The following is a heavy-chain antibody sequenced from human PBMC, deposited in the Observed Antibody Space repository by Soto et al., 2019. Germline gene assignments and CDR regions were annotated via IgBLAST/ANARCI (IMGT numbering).Heavy chain of an antibody. J-gene: IGHJ6*02. CDR2: ISPSGDST. CDR3: VKEPDV. CDR1: GFIFITYS. Sequence: EVQLLESGGGLVQPGGSLRVSCEASGFIFITYSMTWVRQAPGKGLEWVAAISPSGDSTYYADSVKGRLTISRDNSKNTVFLQMNSLSADDTALYYCVKEPDVWGQGISVTVSS. V-gene: IGHV3-23*01.